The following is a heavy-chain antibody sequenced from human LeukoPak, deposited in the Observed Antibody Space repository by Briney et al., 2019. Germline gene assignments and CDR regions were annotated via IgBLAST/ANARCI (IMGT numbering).Heavy chain of an antibody. D-gene: IGHD4-17*01. CDR1: GFTFSSYS. Sequence: GGSLRLSCAASGFTFSSYSMNWVRQAPGKGPEWVSSISSSSSYIYYADSVKGRSTISRDNAKNSLYLQMNSLRAEDTAVYYCARAVNYGAPSDWGQGTLVTVSS. CDR2: ISSSSSYI. V-gene: IGHV3-21*01. CDR3: ARAVNYGAPSD. J-gene: IGHJ4*02.